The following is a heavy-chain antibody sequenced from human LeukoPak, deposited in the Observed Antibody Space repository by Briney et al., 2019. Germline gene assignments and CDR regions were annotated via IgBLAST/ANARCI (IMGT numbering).Heavy chain of an antibody. Sequence: GRSLRLSCAASGFTFDDYAMHWVRQAPGKGLEWVSAISGSGGSTYYADSVKGRFTISRDNSKNTLYLQMNSLRAEDTAVYYCAKAGELGMATITFTDYWGQGTLVTVSS. CDR1: GFTFDDYA. J-gene: IGHJ4*02. V-gene: IGHV3-23*01. CDR3: AKAGELGMATITFTDY. D-gene: IGHD5-24*01. CDR2: ISGSGGST.